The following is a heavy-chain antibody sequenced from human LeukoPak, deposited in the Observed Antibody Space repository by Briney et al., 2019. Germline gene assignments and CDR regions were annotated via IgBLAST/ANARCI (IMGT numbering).Heavy chain of an antibody. CDR2: IYHSGST. J-gene: IGHJ5*01. D-gene: IGHD6-13*01. Sequence: PLETLSLTCTVSGGSISTYAWSWIRQPPGKGLEWIGSIYHSGSTYYNPSLKSRVTISVDTSKNQFSLKLSSVTAADTAVYYCARPTYSSSWYDSWGQGTLVTVSS. CDR3: ARPTYSSSWYDS. V-gene: IGHV4-59*08. CDR1: GGSISTYA.